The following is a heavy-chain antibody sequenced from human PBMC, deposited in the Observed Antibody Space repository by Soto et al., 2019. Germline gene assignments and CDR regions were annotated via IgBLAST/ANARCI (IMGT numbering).Heavy chain of an antibody. CDR2: IKPDGSEK. D-gene: IGHD4-4*01. V-gene: IGHV3-7*01. Sequence: EVQLVESGGGLVQPGGSLTLSCAASGFTFRSSWMTWVRLAPGTGLDWVANIKPDGSEKYYVDSVKGRFTISRDNARNSLSLQMTILRAEDTAVYYCARSNRGAFDIGGQGKMVTGSS. J-gene: IGHJ3*02. CDR1: GFTFRSSW. CDR3: ARSNRGAFDI.